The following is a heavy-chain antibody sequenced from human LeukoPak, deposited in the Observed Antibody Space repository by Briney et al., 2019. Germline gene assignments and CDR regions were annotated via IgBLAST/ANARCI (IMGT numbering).Heavy chain of an antibody. CDR1: GFTVSSNY. CDR2: FYSAGST. V-gene: IGHV3-53*01. D-gene: IGHD4-17*01. CDR3: AKGETAVNWYFDL. Sequence: GGSLRLSCAASGFTVSSNYMSWVRQAPGKGLEWVSVFYSAGSTFYADSVRGRFTISRDNSKNTLYLQMNSLRAEDTAVYYCAKGETAVNWYFDLWGRGTLVTVSS. J-gene: IGHJ2*01.